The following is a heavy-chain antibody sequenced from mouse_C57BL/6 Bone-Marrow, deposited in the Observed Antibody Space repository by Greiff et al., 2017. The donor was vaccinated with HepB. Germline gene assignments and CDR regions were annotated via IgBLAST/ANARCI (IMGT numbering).Heavy chain of an antibody. J-gene: IGHJ4*01. D-gene: IGHD1-1*01. CDR3: ATRGPDYYGSSYAMDY. CDR2: INPSSGYT. CDR1: GYTFTSYW. V-gene: IGHV1-7*01. Sequence: VQLQQSGAELAKPGASVKLSCKASGYTFTSYWMHWVKQRPGQGLEWIGYINPSSGYTKYNQKFKDKATLTADKSSSTAYMQLSSLTSEDSAVYYCATRGPDYYGSSYAMDYWGQGTSVTVSA.